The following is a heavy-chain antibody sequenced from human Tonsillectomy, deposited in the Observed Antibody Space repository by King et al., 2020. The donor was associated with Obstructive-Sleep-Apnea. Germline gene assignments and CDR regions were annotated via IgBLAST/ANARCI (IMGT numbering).Heavy chain of an antibody. J-gene: IGHJ5*02. CDR1: GFTFSSYS. CDR2: ITYDGGNK. D-gene: IGHD3-10*01. Sequence: VQLVESGGGVVQPGRSLRLSCAASGFTFSSYSMHWVRQAPGKGLEWVGGITYDGGNKYYADSVKGRFTISRDNSETTLYLQMNSLRAEDTAVYYCARGPQMVRGVIGWLDPWGQGTLVTVSS. CDR3: ARGPQMVRGVIGWLDP. V-gene: IGHV3-30*04.